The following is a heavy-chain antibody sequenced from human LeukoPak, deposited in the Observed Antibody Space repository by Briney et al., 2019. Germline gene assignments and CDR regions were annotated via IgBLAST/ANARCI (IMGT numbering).Heavy chain of an antibody. D-gene: IGHD3-22*01. Sequence: PGGSLRLSCAASGFTFDDYGMSWVRQASGKGLEWVSGINWNGGSTGYADSVKGRFTISRDNAKNSLYLQMNSLRAEDTALYYCARRWIVVVIPGNDAFDIWGQGTMVTVSS. V-gene: IGHV3-20*04. J-gene: IGHJ3*02. CDR2: INWNGGST. CDR1: GFTFDDYG. CDR3: ARRWIVVVIPGNDAFDI.